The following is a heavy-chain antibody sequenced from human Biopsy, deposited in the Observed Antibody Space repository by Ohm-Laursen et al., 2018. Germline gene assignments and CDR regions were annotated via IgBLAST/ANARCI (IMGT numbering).Heavy chain of an antibody. V-gene: IGHV4-59*08. D-gene: IGHD3-22*01. Sequence: TLSLTCTVSGVSISSYFWSWIRQPLGKGLEWIGYVSYSGNTKYNPSLKSRVIISADTSKNQFSLKLSSVTAADTAMYYCASVVLGPTNDAFDLWGQGTMVVVSS. CDR2: VSYSGNT. CDR1: GVSISSYF. CDR3: ASVVLGPTNDAFDL. J-gene: IGHJ3*01.